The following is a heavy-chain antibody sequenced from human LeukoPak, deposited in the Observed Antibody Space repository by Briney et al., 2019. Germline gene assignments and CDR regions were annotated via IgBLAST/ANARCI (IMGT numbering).Heavy chain of an antibody. Sequence: PGGPLRLSCAASGFTFSNYAMHWVRQTPDKGLEWVAFIRYDGTNKYYTDSVEGRFTISRDNSKNTLYLQMNSLRAEDTAVYYCARRAGAYSHPYDYWGQGTLVTVSS. CDR1: GFTFSNYA. CDR2: IRYDGTNK. D-gene: IGHD4/OR15-4a*01. V-gene: IGHV3-30*02. CDR3: ARRAGAYSHPYDY. J-gene: IGHJ4*02.